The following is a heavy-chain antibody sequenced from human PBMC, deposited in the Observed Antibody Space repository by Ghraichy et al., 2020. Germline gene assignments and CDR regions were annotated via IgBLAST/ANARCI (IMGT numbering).Heavy chain of an antibody. J-gene: IGHJ2*01. CDR3: ARAPRGSGSSYDCWYFDL. CDR2: IYHTGST. V-gene: IGHV4-61*01. D-gene: IGHD3-10*01. Sequence: SETLSLTCTVSGGSVSSDSHYWSWLRQPPGKGLEWIGYIYHTGSTKYNPTLKRRATISVDTSKNQFSLKLSSGTAADTAVYYCARAPRGSGSSYDCWYFDLWGRGTLVTVSS. CDR1: GGSVSSDSHY.